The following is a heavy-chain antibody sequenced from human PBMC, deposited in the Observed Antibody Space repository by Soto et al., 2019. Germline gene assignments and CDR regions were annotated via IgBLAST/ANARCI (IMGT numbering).Heavy chain of an antibody. CDR2: TSYEGSNE. V-gene: IGHV3-30*18. CDR1: GFTFSNYG. D-gene: IGHD5-12*01. J-gene: IGHJ4*02. Sequence: GGSLRLSCAASGFTFSNYGMHWVRQAPGKGLEWVAVTSYEGSNEYYADSVKGRFTVSRDNSKNTLYLQMNSLRTEDTAVYYCAKNHQRAPSRDGYNLIDYWGQGTLVTVSS. CDR3: AKNHQRAPSRDGYNLIDY.